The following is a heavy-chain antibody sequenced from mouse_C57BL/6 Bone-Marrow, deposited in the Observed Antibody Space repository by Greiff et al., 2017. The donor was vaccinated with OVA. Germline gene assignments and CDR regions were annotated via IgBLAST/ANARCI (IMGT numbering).Heavy chain of an antibody. CDR1: GYTFTSYW. V-gene: IGHV1-55*01. J-gene: IGHJ3*01. D-gene: IGHD6-1*01. CDR2: IYPGSGST. CDR3: ARPLHKGWFAY. Sequence: QVQLQQPGAELVKPGASVKMSCKASGYTFTSYWITWVKQRPGQGLEWIGDIYPGSGSTNYNEKFKSKATLTADTSSSTAYMQLSSLTSEDSAVYYCARPLHKGWFAYWGQGTLVTVSA.